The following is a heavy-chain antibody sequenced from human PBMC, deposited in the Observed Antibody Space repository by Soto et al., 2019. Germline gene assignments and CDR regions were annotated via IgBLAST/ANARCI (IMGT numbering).Heavy chain of an antibody. D-gene: IGHD3-10*01. CDR3: ARGVVKRSRGVIWTKGWFDP. J-gene: IGHJ5*02. CDR2: INHSGST. Sequence: PSETLSLTCAVSGGSISSGGYYWSWIRQPPGKGLEWIGKINHSGSTNYNPSLKSRVTISVDTSKNQFSLKLSSVTAADTAVYYCARGVVKRSRGVIWTKGWFDPWGQGTLVTVSS. V-gene: IGHV4-39*07. CDR1: GGSISSGGYY.